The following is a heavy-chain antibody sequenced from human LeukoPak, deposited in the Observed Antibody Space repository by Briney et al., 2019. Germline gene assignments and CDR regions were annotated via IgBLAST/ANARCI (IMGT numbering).Heavy chain of an antibody. J-gene: IGHJ4*02. CDR1: GGSISSYY. CDR3: ARATPWLLPGY. D-gene: IGHD3-22*01. V-gene: IGHV4-59*01. Sequence: PSGTLSLTCTVSGGSISSYYWSWVRQPPGKGLEWIGHIYDTGNTNYNPSLESRVTISVDTSKNQFSLRLTSVTAADTAVYFCARATPWLLPGYWGQGTLVTVSS. CDR2: IYDTGNT.